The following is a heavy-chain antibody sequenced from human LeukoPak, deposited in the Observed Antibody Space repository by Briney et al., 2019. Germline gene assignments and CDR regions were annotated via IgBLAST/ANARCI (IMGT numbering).Heavy chain of an antibody. CDR1: GGSISSSSYY. J-gene: IGHJ6*04. V-gene: IGHV4-39*01. D-gene: IGHD3-3*01. CDR3: ARHATTLRFLGSMDV. Sequence: SETLSLTCTVSGGSISSSSYYWGWIRQPRGKGLEWIGSIYYSGSTYSTPSLKSRVTISVDTSKNQFSLKLSSVTAADTAVYYCARHATTLRFLGSMDVWGKGTTVTVSS. CDR2: IYYSGST.